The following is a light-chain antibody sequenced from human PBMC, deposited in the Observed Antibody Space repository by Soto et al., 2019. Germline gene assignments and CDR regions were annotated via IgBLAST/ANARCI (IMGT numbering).Light chain of an antibody. CDR1: SSSIGTNS. Sequence: QSVLTQPPSASGTPGQRVTISCSGSSSSIGTNSVYWYQQLPGTAPKLLIYRNNQRPSGVPDRFSGSKSGTSASLAISGLRSEDEADYYCASWDESLSGYVFGTGTKVTVL. CDR3: ASWDESLSGYV. CDR2: RNN. V-gene: IGLV1-47*01. J-gene: IGLJ1*01.